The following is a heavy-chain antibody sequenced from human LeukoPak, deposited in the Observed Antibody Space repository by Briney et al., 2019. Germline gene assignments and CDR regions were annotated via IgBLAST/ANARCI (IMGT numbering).Heavy chain of an antibody. CDR3: ASGACSGSYDY. CDR2: IGTAGDT. D-gene: IGHD1-26*01. J-gene: IGHJ4*02. Sequence: GGSLRLSCAASGFTFSSYYMHWVRQATGKGLEWVSAIGTAGDTYYPRSVTGRFTISRENAKNSLYLQMNSGRAGETAVYYCASGACSGSYDYWGQGTLVTVSS. V-gene: IGHV3-13*01. CDR1: GFTFSSYY.